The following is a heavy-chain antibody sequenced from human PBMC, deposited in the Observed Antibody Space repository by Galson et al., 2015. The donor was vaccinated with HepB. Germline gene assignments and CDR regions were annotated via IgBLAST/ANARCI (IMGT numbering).Heavy chain of an antibody. V-gene: IGHV1-69*02. CDR3: ERPGDDAFDI. CDR1: GGTFSSYT. CDR2: IIPILGIA. Sequence: SVKVSCKASGGTFSSYTIGWVRQAPGQGLEWMGRIIPILGIANYAQQFQGRVTITADKSTSTAYTELSSLRSEDTAVYYCERPGDDAFDIWGQGTMVTVSS. J-gene: IGHJ3*02. D-gene: IGHD3-10*01.